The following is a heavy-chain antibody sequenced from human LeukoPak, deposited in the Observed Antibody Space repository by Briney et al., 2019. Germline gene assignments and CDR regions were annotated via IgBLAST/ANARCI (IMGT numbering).Heavy chain of an antibody. J-gene: IGHJ6*02. CDR1: GGSISSGGYY. Sequence: SETLSLTCTVSGGSISSGGYYWSWIRQHPGKGLEWIGYIYYSGSTYHNPSLKSRVTISVDTSKNQFSLKLSSVTAADTAVYYCARDEPYCSSTSCYGTYGMDVWGQGTTVTVSS. D-gene: IGHD2-2*01. CDR3: ARDEPYCSSTSCYGTYGMDV. CDR2: IYYSGST. V-gene: IGHV4-31*03.